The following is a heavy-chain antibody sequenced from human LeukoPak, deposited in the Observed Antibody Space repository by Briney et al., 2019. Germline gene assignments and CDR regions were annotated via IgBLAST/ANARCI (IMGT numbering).Heavy chain of an antibody. CDR1: GFTFSTSA. CDR3: ATSSPRNYFDH. V-gene: IGHV3-30*04. D-gene: IGHD1-14*01. CDR2: MSSDGSTI. Sequence: GGSLRLSCAASGFTFSTSAMHWVRQAPGKGLEWVAVMSSDGSTIQYADSVKGRFTISRDDSQNTIYLQMDSLRAEDTAVYYCATSSPRNYFDHWGQGTLVTVSS. J-gene: IGHJ4*02.